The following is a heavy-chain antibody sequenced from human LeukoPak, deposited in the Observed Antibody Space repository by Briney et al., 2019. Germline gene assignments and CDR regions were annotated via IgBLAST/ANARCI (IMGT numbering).Heavy chain of an antibody. Sequence: SETLSLTCAVYGGSFSGYYWIWIRQPPGKGLEWIGEINHSGSTNYNPSLKSRVTISVDTSKNQFSLKLSSVTAADTAVYYCARAPLSGAPYYYYYYMDVWGKGTTVTVSS. V-gene: IGHV4-34*01. CDR1: GGSFSGYY. CDR3: ARAPLSGAPYYYYYYMDV. CDR2: INHSGST. D-gene: IGHD2/OR15-2a*01. J-gene: IGHJ6*03.